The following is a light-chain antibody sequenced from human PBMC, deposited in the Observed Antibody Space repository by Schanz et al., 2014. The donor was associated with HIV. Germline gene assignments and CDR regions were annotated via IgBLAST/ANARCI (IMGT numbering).Light chain of an antibody. V-gene: IGLV6-57*04. CDR3: QSSDASNPVV. CDR2: KNN. CDR1: SGSIGSYF. J-gene: IGLJ2*01. Sequence: NFMLTQPHSVSESPGKTVTISCTRSSGSIGSYFVQWYQQRPGSAPSIVIYKNNQRHSGVPDRFSGSIDSSSNSASLTISGLETEDEADYYCQSSDASNPVVFGGGTKLTVL.